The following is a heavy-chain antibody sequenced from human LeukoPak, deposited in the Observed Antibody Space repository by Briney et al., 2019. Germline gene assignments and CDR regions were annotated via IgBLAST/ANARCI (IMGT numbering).Heavy chain of an antibody. J-gene: IGHJ4*02. V-gene: IGHV4-34*01. Sequence: SETLPLTCAVYGGSFSGYYWSWIRQPPGKGLEWIGEINHSGSTNYNPSLKSRVTISVDTSKNQFSLKLSSVTAADTAVYYCARSGYDYVWGSYRYTMVFDYWGQGTLVTVSS. CDR2: INHSGST. CDR1: GGSFSGYY. CDR3: ARSGYDYVWGSYRYTMVFDY. D-gene: IGHD3-16*02.